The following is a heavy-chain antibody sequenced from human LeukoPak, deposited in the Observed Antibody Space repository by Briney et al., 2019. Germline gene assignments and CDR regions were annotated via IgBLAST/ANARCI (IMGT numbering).Heavy chain of an antibody. Sequence: PSETLSLTCAVYGGSFSGYYWSWIRQPPGEGLEWIGEINHSGSTNYNPSLKSRVTISVDTSKNQFSLKLSSVTAADTAVYYCASGPQGEAYWFDPWGQGTLVTVSS. V-gene: IGHV4-34*01. D-gene: IGHD1-26*01. CDR3: ASGPQGEAYWFDP. CDR2: INHSGST. CDR1: GGSFSGYY. J-gene: IGHJ5*02.